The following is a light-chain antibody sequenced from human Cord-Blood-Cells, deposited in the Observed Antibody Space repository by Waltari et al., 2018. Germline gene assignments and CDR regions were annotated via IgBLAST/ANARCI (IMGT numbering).Light chain of an antibody. Sequence: NFMLTQPHSVSESPGQTVTLSCTRSSGSIASNDVQRYQQRPGSSPPTVIYEDNHTPSGVPDRFSGSIDSSSNSASLTISGLKTEDEADYYCQSYDSSIRVFGGGTKLTVL. CDR1: SGSIASND. J-gene: IGLJ2*01. CDR2: EDN. CDR3: QSYDSSIRV. V-gene: IGLV6-57*01.